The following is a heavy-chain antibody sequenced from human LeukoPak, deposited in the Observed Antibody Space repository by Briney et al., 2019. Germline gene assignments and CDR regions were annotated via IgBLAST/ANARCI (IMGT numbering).Heavy chain of an antibody. CDR2: MYSAGFT. J-gene: IGHJ4*02. D-gene: IGHD5-18*01. CDR3: ANDLGWIQLNLG. Sequence: GGSLRLSCVVSGFTVSSNYMSWVRRAPGKGLEWVSVMYSAGFTYYADSVKGRFTISRDNSKNTLNLQMNSLRAEDTAVYYCANDLGWIQLNLGRGQGTLVTVSS. CDR1: GFTVSSNY. V-gene: IGHV3-53*01.